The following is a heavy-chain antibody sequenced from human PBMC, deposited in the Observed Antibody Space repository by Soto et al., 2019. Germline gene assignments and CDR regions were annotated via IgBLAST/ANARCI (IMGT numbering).Heavy chain of an antibody. CDR2: IYHSGST. CDR3: ARTELGYCSGGSCSKAWFDP. V-gene: IGHV4-30-2*01. CDR1: GGSISSGGYS. J-gene: IGHJ5*02. Sequence: PSETLSLTCAVSGGSISSGGYSWSWIRQPPGKGQEWIGYIYHSGSTYYNPSLKSRVTISVDRSKNQFSLKLRSVTVAVTAVYYCARTELGYCSGGSCSKAWFDPWGQGTLITVSS. D-gene: IGHD2-15*01.